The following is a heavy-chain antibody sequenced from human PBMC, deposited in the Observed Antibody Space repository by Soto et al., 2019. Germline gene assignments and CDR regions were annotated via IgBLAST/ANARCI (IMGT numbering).Heavy chain of an antibody. D-gene: IGHD6-19*01. Sequence: QVQLQESCPGLVKPSETLSLTCTVPGASITSPYWSWIRQPPGKEPEWIGYIYYTGSTDYNPSILSRVAISIHTSNNKCSLRLIYVTAADTAVYYCERDYNSGYYYSWSQGTLVTVSS. CDR3: ERDYNSGYYYS. CDR2: IYYTGST. V-gene: IGHV4-59*11. J-gene: IGHJ4*02. CDR1: GASITSPY.